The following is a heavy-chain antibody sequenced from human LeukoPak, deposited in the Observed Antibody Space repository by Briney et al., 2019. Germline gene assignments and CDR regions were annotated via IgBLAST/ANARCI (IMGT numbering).Heavy chain of an antibody. CDR1: GYTFTSYY. V-gene: IGHV7-4-1*02. J-gene: IGHJ3*02. D-gene: IGHD3-22*01. CDR2: INTNTGNP. Sequence: ASVKVSCTASGYTFTSYYMHWVRQAPGQGLEWMGWINTNTGNPTYAQGFTGRFVFSLDTSVSTAYLQISSLKAEDTAVYYRAIDSSGYYDAFDIWGQGTMVTVSS. CDR3: AIDSSGYYDAFDI.